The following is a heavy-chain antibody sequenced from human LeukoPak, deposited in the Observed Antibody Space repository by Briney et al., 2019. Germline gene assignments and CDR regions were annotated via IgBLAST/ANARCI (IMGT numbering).Heavy chain of an antibody. D-gene: IGHD3-10*01. J-gene: IGHJ4*02. V-gene: IGHV1-2*02. CDR1: RYTFTGYF. CDR3: ARDLGYYYGSGSFDF. CDR2: INPNSGGT. Sequence: ASVKVSCMASRYTFTGYFMHRVRQAPGQGLEWMGWINPNSGGTNYAQKFQGRVTMTRDTSISTAYMELSRLRSDDTAVYYCARDLGYYYGSGSFDFWGQGTLVTVSS.